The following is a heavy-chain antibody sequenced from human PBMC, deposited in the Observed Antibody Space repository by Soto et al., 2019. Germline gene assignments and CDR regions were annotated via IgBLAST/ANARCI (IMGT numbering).Heavy chain of an antibody. J-gene: IGHJ4*02. CDR3: ARDTTVTTPTYFAS. D-gene: IGHD4-17*01. CDR2: LYSDGTT. Sequence: EVQLVESGGGLVQPGGSLRLSCAASGLTVSNSYRNWVRKATGEGLEWVSILYSDGTTYYAASVKGRFTIARDNSKNTLYLQMHSLRADDTAVYYWARDTTVTTPTYFASWGQGTLVIVSS. CDR1: GLTVSNSY. V-gene: IGHV3-66*01.